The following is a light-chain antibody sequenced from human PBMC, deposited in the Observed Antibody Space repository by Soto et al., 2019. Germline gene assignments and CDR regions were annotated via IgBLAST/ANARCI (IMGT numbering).Light chain of an antibody. Sequence: QSLLTQPASLSSSPGQSITISCTGSISDVCAYDYVSWLQQHRCKAPKLMISEVNNLPSGVSNRFSGCMSGNTAYLTISALQAQDEAEHFCFTFTNTRTHAFGTGTKVTVL. V-gene: IGLV2-14*01. CDR3: FTFTNTRTHA. CDR1: ISDVCAYDY. J-gene: IGLJ1*01. CDR2: EVN.